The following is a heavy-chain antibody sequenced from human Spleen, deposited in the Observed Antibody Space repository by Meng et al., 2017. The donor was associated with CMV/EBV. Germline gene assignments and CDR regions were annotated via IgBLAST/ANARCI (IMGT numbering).Heavy chain of an antibody. CDR3: ARTVITIFGVVMYRTDV. D-gene: IGHD3-3*01. CDR1: GFTFGDYA. J-gene: IGHJ6*02. V-gene: IGHV3-9*01. CDR2: ISWNSGSV. Sequence: SLKISCAASGFTFGDYAMHWVRQAPGKGLEWVSGISWNSGSVGYADAVKGRFTIPRDNAENSLYLQMNSLRAEDTAVDYCARTVITIFGVVMYRTDVWGQGTTVTVSS.